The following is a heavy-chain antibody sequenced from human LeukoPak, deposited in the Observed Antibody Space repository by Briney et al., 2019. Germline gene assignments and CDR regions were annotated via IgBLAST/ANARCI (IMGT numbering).Heavy chain of an antibody. V-gene: IGHV3-30*18. CDR1: GFTFSSYG. Sequence: PGRSLRLSCAASGFTFSSYGMHWVRQAPGKGLEWVAVISYDGSNKYYADSVKGQFTISRDNSKNTLYLQMNSLRAEDTAVYYCAKGPYCGGDCYFPDYWGQGTLVTVSS. CDR3: AKGPYCGGDCYFPDY. CDR2: ISYDGSNK. J-gene: IGHJ4*02. D-gene: IGHD2-21*02.